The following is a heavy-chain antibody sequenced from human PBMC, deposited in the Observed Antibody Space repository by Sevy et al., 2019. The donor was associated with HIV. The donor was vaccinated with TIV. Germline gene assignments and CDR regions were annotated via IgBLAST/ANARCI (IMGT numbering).Heavy chain of an antibody. J-gene: IGHJ4*02. CDR1: GYTFTSYD. Sequence: ASVKVSGKASGYTFTSYDINWVRQATGQGLEWMGWVNPDSGNTGYAQKFQGRVTMTKDTSTRTAYMELSSLRSEDTAIYYCARLGNRGDYWGQGTLVTVSS. CDR3: ARLGNRGDY. D-gene: IGHD3-10*01. V-gene: IGHV1-8*01. CDR2: VNPDSGNT.